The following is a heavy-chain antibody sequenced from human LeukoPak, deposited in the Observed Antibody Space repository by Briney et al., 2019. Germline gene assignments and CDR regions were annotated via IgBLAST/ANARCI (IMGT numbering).Heavy chain of an antibody. J-gene: IGHJ4*02. CDR3: ARGFDSKSTYFDY. V-gene: IGHV4-59*01. Sequence: PAETLSLTCTVSGGSISNYYWNWLRQPPGKGLEWIGYIYYSGTTNYNPSLKSRVTMSLDTSKNQFSLRVTFVTAADTAVYYCARGFDSKSTYFDYWGQGTLVTVPS. D-gene: IGHD5-12*01. CDR2: IYYSGTT. CDR1: GGSISNYY.